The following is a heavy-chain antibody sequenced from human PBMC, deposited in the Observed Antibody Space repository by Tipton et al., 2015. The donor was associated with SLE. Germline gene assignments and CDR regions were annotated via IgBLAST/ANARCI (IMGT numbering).Heavy chain of an antibody. CDR3: AKPPGGSYYE. D-gene: IGHD1-26*01. Sequence: FLRLSCAASGFTFSSYAMHWVRQAPGKGLEYVSAISSNGGSTYYANSVKGRFTISRDNSKNTLYLQMGSLRAEDTAVYYCAKPPGGSYYEWGQGTLVTVSS. J-gene: IGHJ4*02. CDR1: GFTFSSYA. V-gene: IGHV3-64*01. CDR2: ISSNGGST.